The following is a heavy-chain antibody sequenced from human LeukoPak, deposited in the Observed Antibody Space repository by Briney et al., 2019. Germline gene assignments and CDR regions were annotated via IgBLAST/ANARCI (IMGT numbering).Heavy chain of an antibody. J-gene: IGHJ6*02. CDR3: AKDLVLGPHYSNNWSGGLDV. CDR2: ISDGGSNK. V-gene: IGHV3-30*18. D-gene: IGHD4-11*01. Sequence: GGSLRLSCAASGFTFSSYAMSWVRQAPGKGLEWVAVISDGGSNKYYADSVKGRFTISRDNSKNTLFLQMNSLRAEDTAVYYCAKDLVLGPHYSNNWSGGLDVWGQGTTVTVSS. CDR1: GFTFSSYA.